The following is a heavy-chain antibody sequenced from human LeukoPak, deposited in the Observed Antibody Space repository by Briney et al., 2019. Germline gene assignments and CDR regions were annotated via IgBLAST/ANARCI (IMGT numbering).Heavy chain of an antibody. CDR2: IWYDGGNK. Sequence: GGSLRLSCAASGFTFSTYAMHWVRQAPGKGLEWVAVIWYDGGNKYYSDSVKGRFTISRDNSKNTLYLQMNSLRAEDTAVYYCASSIVAVATGIEYWDQGTLVTVSS. J-gene: IGHJ4*02. CDR3: ASSIVAVATGIEY. V-gene: IGHV3-33*01. CDR1: GFTFSTYA. D-gene: IGHD6-6*01.